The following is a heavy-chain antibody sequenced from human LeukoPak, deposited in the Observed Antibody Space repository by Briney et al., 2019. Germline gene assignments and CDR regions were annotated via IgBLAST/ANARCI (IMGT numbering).Heavy chain of an antibody. J-gene: IGHJ3*02. V-gene: IGHV1-2*02. Sequence: ASVKVSCKASGYTLTGYYMHWVRQAPGQGLEWMGWINPNSGGTNYAQKFQGRVTMTRDTSISTAYMELSSLRSDDTAVYYCARPLRWSKGGAAFDIWGQGTMVTVSS. CDR2: INPNSGGT. CDR1: GYTLTGYY. D-gene: IGHD4-23*01. CDR3: ARPLRWSKGGAAFDI.